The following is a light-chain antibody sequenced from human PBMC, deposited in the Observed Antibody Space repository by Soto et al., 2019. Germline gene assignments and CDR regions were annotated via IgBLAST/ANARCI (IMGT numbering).Light chain of an antibody. J-gene: IGKJ1*01. CDR1: QSISSSF. V-gene: IGKV3-20*01. Sequence: DIVLTHSPGTLSLSPGQRATLSCRAIQSISSSFLAWYQQKPGQAPRLLIYGASSRATGIPDRFSGSGSGTAFTLTISRLEPEDFAVYYCQKCGSSPEKFGQGTKVDIK. CDR3: QKCGSSPEK. CDR2: GAS.